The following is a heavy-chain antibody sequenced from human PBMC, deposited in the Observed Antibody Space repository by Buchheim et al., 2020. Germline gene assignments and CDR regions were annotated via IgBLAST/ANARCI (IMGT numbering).Heavy chain of an antibody. J-gene: IGHJ6*02. D-gene: IGHD3-10*01. CDR1: GFSVSCNY. CDR3: ARGNCYGSGTYYNPYQHYAMDV. V-gene: IGHV3-66*02. Sequence: EVQLVESGGGLVQPGGSLRLSCAASGFSVSCNYMGWVRQAPGKGLEWVSVIYNSGTTYYADSVKGRFTISRDNSKNTLSLQMNSLRAEDTAVYYCARGNCYGSGTYYNPYQHYAMDVWGQGTT. CDR2: IYNSGTT.